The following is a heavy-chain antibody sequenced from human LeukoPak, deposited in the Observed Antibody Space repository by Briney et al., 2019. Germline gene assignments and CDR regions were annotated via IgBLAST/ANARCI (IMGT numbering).Heavy chain of an antibody. D-gene: IGHD3-10*01. V-gene: IGHV3-11*01. CDR2: ISTIGSTV. Sequence: GGSLRFSCAASGFIFSVYYMSWIRRAPGKGLECGSYISTIGSTVSYADSVKGRFTISRDNAKNSMYLQMNSLRAEDTAVYYCATVRNYYDSGSPYFDYWGQGTLVTVSS. CDR1: GFIFSVYY. CDR3: ATVRNYYDSGSPYFDY. J-gene: IGHJ4*02.